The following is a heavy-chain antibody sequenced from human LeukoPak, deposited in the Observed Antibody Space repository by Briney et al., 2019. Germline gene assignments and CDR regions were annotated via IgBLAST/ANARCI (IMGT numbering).Heavy chain of an antibody. CDR1: GGSISSSSYY. V-gene: IGHV4-39*07. J-gene: IGHJ6*03. D-gene: IGHD6-13*01. CDR2: INHSGST. CDR3: ARAIAAAEGRVVVPGHYMDV. Sequence: SETLSLTCTVSGGSISSSSYYWGWIRQPPGKGLEWIGEINHSGSTNYNPSLKSRVTISVDTSKNQFSLKLSSVTAADTAVYYCARAIAAAEGRVVVPGHYMDVWGKGTTVTVSS.